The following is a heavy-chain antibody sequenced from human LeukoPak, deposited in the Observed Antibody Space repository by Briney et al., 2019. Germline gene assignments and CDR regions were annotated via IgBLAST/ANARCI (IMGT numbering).Heavy chain of an antibody. Sequence: ASVKVSCKASGYTFTSYDINWVRQATGQGLEWMGWMNPNSGNTGCAQKFQGRVTMTRNTSISTAYMELSSLRSEDTAVYYCARGYGSGWYPSWYSYYYYMDVWGKGTTVTISS. J-gene: IGHJ6*03. CDR2: MNPNSGNT. CDR1: GYTFTSYD. CDR3: ARGYGSGWYPSWYSYYYYMDV. V-gene: IGHV1-8*01. D-gene: IGHD6-19*01.